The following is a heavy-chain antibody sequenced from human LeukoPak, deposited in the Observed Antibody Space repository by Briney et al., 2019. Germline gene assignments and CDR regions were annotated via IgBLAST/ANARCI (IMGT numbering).Heavy chain of an antibody. Sequence: SETLSLTCTVSGGSISSYYWSWIRQPPGKGLEWIGYIYTSGSTNYNPSLKSRVTISVDTSKNQFSLKLSPVTAADTAVYYCARRENWYFDLWGRGTLVTVSS. V-gene: IGHV4-4*09. J-gene: IGHJ2*01. CDR3: ARRENWYFDL. CDR2: IYTSGST. CDR1: GGSISSYY.